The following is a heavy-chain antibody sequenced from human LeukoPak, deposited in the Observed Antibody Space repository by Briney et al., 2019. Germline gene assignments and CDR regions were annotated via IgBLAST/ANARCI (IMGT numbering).Heavy chain of an antibody. CDR1: GFTFSSYW. CDR3: AKEYCSSTSCSSFDY. Sequence: GXSLRLSCAASGFTFSSYWMHWVRQALGKGLVWVSRINNDGSSTPYADSVKGRFTISRDNSKNTLYLQMNSLRAEDTAVYYCAKEYCSSTSCSSFDYWGQGTLVTVSS. D-gene: IGHD2-2*01. CDR2: INNDGSST. V-gene: IGHV3-74*01. J-gene: IGHJ4*02.